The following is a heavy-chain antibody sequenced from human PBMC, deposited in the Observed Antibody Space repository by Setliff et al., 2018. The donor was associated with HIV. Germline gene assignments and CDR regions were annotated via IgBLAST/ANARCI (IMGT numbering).Heavy chain of an antibody. CDR3: ARQGDGYNLYHVYYFDY. CDR1: GGSISSGSYY. V-gene: IGHV4-61*02. CDR2: IYTSGST. J-gene: IGHJ4*02. Sequence: SETLSLTCTVSGGSISSGSYYWSWIRQPAGKGLEWIGRIYTSGSTNYNPSLKSRVTISVDTSKNQFSLKLSSVTAAETAVYYCARQGDGYNLYHVYYFDYWGQGTLVTVSS. D-gene: IGHD5-12*01.